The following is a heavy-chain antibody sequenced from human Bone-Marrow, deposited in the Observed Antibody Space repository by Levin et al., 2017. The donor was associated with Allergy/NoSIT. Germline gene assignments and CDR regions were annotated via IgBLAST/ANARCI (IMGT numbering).Heavy chain of an antibody. CDR2: ISSSGSTI. J-gene: IGHJ6*02. CDR3: ARDYSPVYDFWSGNRRGYYGMDV. Sequence: GESLKISCAASGFTFSDYYMSWIRQAPGKGLEWVSYISSSGSTIYYADSVKGRFTISRDNAKNSLYLQMNSLRAEDTAVYYCARDYSPVYDFWSGNRRGYYGMDVWGQGTTVTVSS. D-gene: IGHD3-3*01. V-gene: IGHV3-11*01. CDR1: GFTFSDYY.